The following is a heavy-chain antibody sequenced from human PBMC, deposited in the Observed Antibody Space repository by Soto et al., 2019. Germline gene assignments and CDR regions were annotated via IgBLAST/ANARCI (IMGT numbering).Heavy chain of an antibody. Sequence: QVQLQQWGAGLLKPSETLSLTCAVYGGSFNGYYWSWIRQPPGKGLEWIGEINHSGSTNYNPSLKSRVTISVDTSKNQFSLKLSSVTAADTAVYYCARGLGNFDYWGQGTLVTVSS. V-gene: IGHV4-34*01. CDR3: ARGLGNFDY. CDR1: GGSFNGYY. CDR2: INHSGST. J-gene: IGHJ4*02.